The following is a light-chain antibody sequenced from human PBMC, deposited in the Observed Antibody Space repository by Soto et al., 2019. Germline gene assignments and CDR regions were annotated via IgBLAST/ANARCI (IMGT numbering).Light chain of an antibody. V-gene: IGKV3-20*01. CDR1: QSVSNNY. CDR3: QQYGSSPR. Sequence: EIVMTQSPATLSVSPGERATLSCRASQSVSNNYLAWYQQKPGQAPRLLIYGASSRATGIPDRFSGSGSGTDFTLTISRLEPEDFAVYYCQQYGSSPRFGQGTKVDIK. J-gene: IGKJ1*01. CDR2: GAS.